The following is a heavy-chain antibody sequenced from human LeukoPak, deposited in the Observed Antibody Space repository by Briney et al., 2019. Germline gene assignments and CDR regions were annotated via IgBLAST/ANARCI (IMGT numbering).Heavy chain of an antibody. CDR2: IYYRGNT. Sequence: SETLSLTCTVSGASIRNYYWSWIRQPPGKGLEWIGYIYYRGNTHYNPSLKSRVTISVDTSKNQFSLKLSSVTAADTAVYYCARDEARVLDYWGQGTLVTVSS. CDR1: GASIRNYY. V-gene: IGHV4-59*01. CDR3: ARDEARVLDY. J-gene: IGHJ4*02.